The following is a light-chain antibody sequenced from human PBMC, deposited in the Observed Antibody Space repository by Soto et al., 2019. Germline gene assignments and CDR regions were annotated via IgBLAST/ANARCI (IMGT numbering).Light chain of an antibody. V-gene: IGLV2-14*01. CDR2: EVN. CDR1: SSDVGGYNF. J-gene: IGLJ3*02. Sequence: HSALTQPASVSGSPGQSITISCTGTSSDVGGYNFVSWYQQHPGKAPRLMIFEVNNRPSGVSDRFSGSKSGNTASLTISGLQAEDEADYYCSSYTFSSTLVVFGGGTKLTVL. CDR3: SSYTFSSTLVV.